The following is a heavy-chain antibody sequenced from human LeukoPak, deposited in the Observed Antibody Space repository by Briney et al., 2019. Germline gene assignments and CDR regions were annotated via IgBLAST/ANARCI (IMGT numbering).Heavy chain of an antibody. V-gene: IGHV3-9*01. CDR2: INWNSGYM. Sequence: PGRSLRLSCAASGFTFDDYAMHWVRQAPGKGLEWVSGINWNSGYMGYVDSVRGRFTISRDNAKNSLYLQMNTLRAEDTALYYCAKDREGETGTTGGAFDIWGQGTMVTVSS. D-gene: IGHD1-7*01. CDR3: AKDREGETGTTGGAFDI. CDR1: GFTFDDYA. J-gene: IGHJ3*02.